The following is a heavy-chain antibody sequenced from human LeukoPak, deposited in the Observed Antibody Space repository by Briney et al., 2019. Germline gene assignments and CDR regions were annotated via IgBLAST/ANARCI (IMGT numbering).Heavy chain of an antibody. D-gene: IGHD3-10*01. Sequence: ASVKVSCKASGYTFTSYYMHWVRQAPGQGLEWMGRFDPEDGETIYAQKFQGRVTMTADTSTDTVYMELSSLRSEDTAVYYCATEGKMVRGVYTDYWGQGTLVTVSS. CDR1: GYTFTSYY. CDR2: FDPEDGET. V-gene: IGHV1-24*01. CDR3: ATEGKMVRGVYTDY. J-gene: IGHJ4*02.